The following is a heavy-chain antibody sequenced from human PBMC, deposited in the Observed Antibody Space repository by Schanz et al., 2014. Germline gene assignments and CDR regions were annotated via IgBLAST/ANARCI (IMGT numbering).Heavy chain of an antibody. CDR1: GITFSSHS. J-gene: IGHJ3*01. D-gene: IGHD7-27*01. V-gene: IGHV3-48*01. Sequence: EVHLVESGGGLVQPGGSLRLSCAASGITFSSHSFNWVRQAPGKGLEWVSYVSRSTPDIYYADSVKGRFTMSRDNAKNSVFLQMNSLRADDTAVYYCARELPGVVAFDFWGQGTMVTVSS. CDR3: ARELPGVVAFDF. CDR2: VSRSTPDI.